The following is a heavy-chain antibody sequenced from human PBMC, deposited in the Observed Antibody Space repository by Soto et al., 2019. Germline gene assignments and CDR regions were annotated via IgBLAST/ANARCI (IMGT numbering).Heavy chain of an antibody. CDR2: IYYSGST. CDR1: GGSISSGDYY. CDR3: ARVGRYANWFAP. J-gene: IGHJ5*02. V-gene: IGHV4-30-4*01. Sequence: QVQLQESGPGLVKPSQTLSLTCTVSGGSISSGDYYWSWIRQPPGKGLEWIGYIYYSGSTYYNPSLKRRXXRXVXXSKNQFSLKLSSVTAADTAVYYCARVGRYANWFAPWGQGTLVTVSS. D-gene: IGHD3-16*01.